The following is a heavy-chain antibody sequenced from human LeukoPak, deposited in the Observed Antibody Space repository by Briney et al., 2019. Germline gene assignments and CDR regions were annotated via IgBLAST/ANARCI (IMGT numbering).Heavy chain of an antibody. CDR2: ISWNSGSI. CDR3: AKDIAAAGTYYYYSMDV. CDR1: GFTFDDYA. Sequence: PGGSLRLSCAASGFTFDDYAMHWVRQAPGKGLEWVSGISWNSGSIGYADSVKGRFTISRDNAKNSLYLQMNSLRAEDTALYYCAKDIAAAGTYYYYSMDVWGQGTTVTVSS. D-gene: IGHD6-13*01. V-gene: IGHV3-9*01. J-gene: IGHJ6*02.